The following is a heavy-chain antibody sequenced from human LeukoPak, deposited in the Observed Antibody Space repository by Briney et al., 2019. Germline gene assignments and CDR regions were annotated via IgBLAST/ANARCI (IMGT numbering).Heavy chain of an antibody. V-gene: IGHV4-39*07. CDR3: AREEYSSDWYGHDS. D-gene: IGHD6-13*01. J-gene: IGHJ4*02. CDR2: IYYTGTT. CDR1: GGSISNTNYF. Sequence: TPSETLSLTCTVSGGSISNTNYFWAWIRQPPGRGLEWIGSIYYTGTTFDNPSLKSRVTLSVDTSKNQFSLRLTSVTAADTAFYYCAREEYSSDWYGHDSWGQGTLVTVSS.